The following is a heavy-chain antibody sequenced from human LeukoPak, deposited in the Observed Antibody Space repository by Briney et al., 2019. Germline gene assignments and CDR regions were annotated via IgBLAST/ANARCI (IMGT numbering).Heavy chain of an antibody. CDR2: IDPPSGTP. CDR3: ARSGFSTGFYLDF. J-gene: IGHJ4*02. V-gene: IGHV1-2*02. D-gene: IGHD2-8*02. Sequence: ASVKVSCKASGYTFTGQFIHWLRQAPGQGLELMGWIDPPSGTPHYAQKFQDTVTMTRDTSIGTAYLEVHRLKSDDTAVYYCARSGFSTGFYLDFWGQGTPISVSS. CDR1: GYTFTGQF.